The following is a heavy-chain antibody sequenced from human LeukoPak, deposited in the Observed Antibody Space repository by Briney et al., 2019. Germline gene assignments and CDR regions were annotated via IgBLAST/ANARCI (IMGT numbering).Heavy chain of an antibody. Sequence: SETLSLTCTVSGGSISSGGYYWSWIRQHPGKGLEWIGYIYYSGSTYYNPSLKSRVTISVDTSKNQFSLKLSSVTAADTAVYYCARENRILTGRYYYYGMDVWGQGTTVIVSS. J-gene: IGHJ6*02. D-gene: IGHD3-9*01. CDR3: ARENRILTGRYYYYGMDV. CDR1: GGSISSGGYY. CDR2: IYYSGST. V-gene: IGHV4-31*03.